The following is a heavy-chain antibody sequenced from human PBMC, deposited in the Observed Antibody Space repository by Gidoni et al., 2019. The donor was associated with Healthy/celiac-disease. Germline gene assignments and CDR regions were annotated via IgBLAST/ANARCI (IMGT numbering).Heavy chain of an antibody. CDR1: GFTFSNAW. V-gene: IGHV3-15*01. D-gene: IGHD3-9*01. J-gene: IGHJ5*02. CDR2: IKSKTDGGTT. Sequence: EVQLVGSGGGLVKPGGSLRLSCAASGFTFSNAWMSWVRQAPGKGLEWVGRIKSKTDGGTTDYAAPVKGRFTISRDDSKNTLYLQMNSLKTEDTAVYYCTTEYLLRYFKEGGFDPWGQGTLVTVSS. CDR3: TTEYLLRYFKEGGFDP.